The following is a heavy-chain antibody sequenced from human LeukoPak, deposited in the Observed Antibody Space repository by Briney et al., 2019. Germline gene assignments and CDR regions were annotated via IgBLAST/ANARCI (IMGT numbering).Heavy chain of an antibody. D-gene: IGHD2-2*01. J-gene: IGHJ4*02. CDR2: ISGSGGST. CDR3: AKGGIVVVPTAPGH. Sequence: GRSLILSCAASGVTGSSDAMSWGRQAPRKGLEWVSAISGSGGSTYYADSVKGRFTISRDNSKNTLYLQMNSLRAEDTAIYYCAKGGIVVVPTAPGHWGQGTLVTVSS. V-gene: IGHV3-23*01. CDR1: GVTGSSDA.